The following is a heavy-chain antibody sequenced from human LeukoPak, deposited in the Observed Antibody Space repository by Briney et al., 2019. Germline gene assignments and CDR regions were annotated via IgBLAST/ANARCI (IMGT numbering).Heavy chain of an antibody. Sequence: GGSLRLSCAASGFTFDDYGMSWVRQAPGKGLEWVSGINWNGGSTGYADSVKGRFTISRDNAKNSLYLQMNSLRAEDTALYYCASGSSSWYSVGDWGQGTLVTVSS. V-gene: IGHV3-20*04. CDR2: INWNGGST. J-gene: IGHJ4*02. D-gene: IGHD6-13*01. CDR3: ASGSSSWYSVGD. CDR1: GFTFDDYG.